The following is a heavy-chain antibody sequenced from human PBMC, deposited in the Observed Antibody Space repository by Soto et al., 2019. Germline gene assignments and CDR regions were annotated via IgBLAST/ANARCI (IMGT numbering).Heavy chain of an antibody. CDR3: ARRVEMAPISTAGDWYFDL. CDR1: GGSISSYY. CDR2: IYYSGST. J-gene: IGHJ2*01. D-gene: IGHD5-12*01. Sequence: QVQLQESGPGLVKPSETLSLTCTVSGGSISSYYWSWIRQPPGKGLEWIGYIYYSGSTNYNPSLTSRVTISVSTAKNQFSLKLSSVTAADTAVYYCARRVEMAPISTAGDWYFDLWGRGTLVTVSS. V-gene: IGHV4-59*08.